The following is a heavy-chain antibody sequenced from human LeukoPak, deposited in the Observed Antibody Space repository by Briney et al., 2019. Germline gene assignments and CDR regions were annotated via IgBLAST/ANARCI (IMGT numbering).Heavy chain of an antibody. J-gene: IGHJ4*02. V-gene: IGHV3-30-3*01. CDR1: GFTLSTYA. CDR3: VRIRGGPIDY. D-gene: IGHD3-16*01. Sequence: GGSLRLSCAASGFTLSTYAMHWVRQAPGKGLEWVAVISYDGTDTYYADSVKGRFTISRDTSKNSLYLQMNSLRAEDTAVFYCVRIRGGPIDYWGQGTLVTVSS. CDR2: ISYDGTDT.